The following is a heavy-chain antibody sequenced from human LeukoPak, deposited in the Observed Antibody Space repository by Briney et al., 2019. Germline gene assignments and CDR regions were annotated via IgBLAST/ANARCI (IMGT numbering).Heavy chain of an antibody. V-gene: IGHV4-59*08. CDR3: ARRVRCGDFDY. CDR2: IYYSGST. CDR1: GGSISSYY. J-gene: IGHJ4*02. Sequence: SETLSLTCTVSGGSISSYYWSWIRQPPGKGLEWIGYIYYSGSTNYNPSLKSRVTISVDTSKNQFSLKLSSVTAADTAVYYCARRVRCGDFDYWGQGTLVTVSS. D-gene: IGHD1-26*01.